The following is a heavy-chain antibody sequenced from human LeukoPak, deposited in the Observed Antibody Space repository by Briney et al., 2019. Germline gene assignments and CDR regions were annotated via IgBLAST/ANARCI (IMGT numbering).Heavy chain of an antibody. V-gene: IGHV3-9*01. CDR2: ISWNSGSI. J-gene: IGHJ6*02. D-gene: IGHD3-16*01. Sequence: GRSLRLSCAASGFTFDDYAMHWVRQAPGKGLEWVSGISWNSGSIGYADSVKGRFTISRDNAKNSLYLQMNSLRAEDTALYYCAKDIGMAYLNPDGMDVWGQGTTVTVSS. CDR3: AKDIGMAYLNPDGMDV. CDR1: GFTFDDYA.